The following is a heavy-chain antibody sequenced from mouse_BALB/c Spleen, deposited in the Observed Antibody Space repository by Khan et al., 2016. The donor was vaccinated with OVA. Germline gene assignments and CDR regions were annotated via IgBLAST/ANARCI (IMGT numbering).Heavy chain of an antibody. CDR1: GYIFTSYW. J-gene: IGHJ2*01. D-gene: IGHD3-2*02. CDR2: IYPGTNNT. V-gene: IGHV1S132*01. CDR3: AREEALYYFDY. Sequence: VQLQESGAELVRPGASVKLSYKTSGYIFTSYWIHWVQQRSGQGLEWIARIYPGTNNTYYNEKLKDKATLTADKSSSTAYMQLSSLKSEDSAVYFCAREEALYYFDYWGQGTTLTVSS.